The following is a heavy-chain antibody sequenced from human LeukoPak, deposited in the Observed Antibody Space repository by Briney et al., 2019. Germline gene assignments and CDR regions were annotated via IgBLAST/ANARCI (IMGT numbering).Heavy chain of an antibody. J-gene: IGHJ4*02. D-gene: IGHD5-24*01. V-gene: IGHV3-21*04. CDR1: GFSFGNYR. CDR2: ISSTSSYI. Sequence: GGSLRLSCEVSGFSFGNYRMNWVRQAPGKGLEWVSSISSTSSYIDYAESVKGRFTISRDNAKNSLYLQMNSLRAEDTAVYYCAKDDRWLQFCCWGQGTLVTVSA. CDR3: AKDDRWLQFCC.